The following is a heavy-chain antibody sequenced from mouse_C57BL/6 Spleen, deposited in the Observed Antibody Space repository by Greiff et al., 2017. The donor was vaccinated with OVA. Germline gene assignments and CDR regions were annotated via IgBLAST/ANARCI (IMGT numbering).Heavy chain of an antibody. CDR1: GYTFTSYW. CDR3: ARRGLPYAIDY. V-gene: IGHV1-55*01. J-gene: IGHJ4*01. Sequence: QVQLQQPGAELVKPGASVKMSCEASGYTFTSYWITWVQQSPGKSLEWIGDINRGSGSTNYNEKFKSQATLTVDTSSSTAYMQLSSLISEDSAVYYCARRGLPYAIDYWGQGTSVTVSS. CDR2: INRGSGST.